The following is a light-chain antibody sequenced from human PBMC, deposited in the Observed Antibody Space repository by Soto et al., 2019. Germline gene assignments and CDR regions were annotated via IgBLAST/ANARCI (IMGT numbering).Light chain of an antibody. CDR1: QPVSDK. CDR2: GAS. Sequence: GMRSSGATLSLKKKVGATLSCRASQPVSDKLAWYQQKPGQAPRLLIYGASARALGIPDRFSGSGSGTEFSFTVTFLQSEDLAVYYWQQRSDWPPIPFGGGTMV. J-gene: IGKJ4*01. V-gene: IGKV3-15*01. CDR3: QQRSDWPPIP.